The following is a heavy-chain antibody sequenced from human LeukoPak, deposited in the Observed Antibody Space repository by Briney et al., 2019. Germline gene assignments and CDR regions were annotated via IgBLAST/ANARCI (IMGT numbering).Heavy chain of an antibody. Sequence: KPSETLSLTCTVSGGSISSYYWSWIRQPAGKGLEWIGCIYASGSTNYNPSLKSRVTMSVDTSKNQFSLKLTSVTAADTAVYYCAREYSSSSGKNTFDIWGQGTMVTVSS. CDR1: GGSISSYY. J-gene: IGHJ3*02. D-gene: IGHD6-6*01. CDR3: AREYSSSSGKNTFDI. V-gene: IGHV4-4*07. CDR2: IYASGST.